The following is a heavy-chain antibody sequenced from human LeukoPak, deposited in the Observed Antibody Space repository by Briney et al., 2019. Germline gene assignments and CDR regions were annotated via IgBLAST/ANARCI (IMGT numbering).Heavy chain of an antibody. D-gene: IGHD3-22*01. V-gene: IGHV3-53*01. CDR1: GFTVSSNY. CDR2: IYSGGST. CDR3: ARVEYYYDSSGPEVSDAFDI. Sequence: GGSLRLSCAASGFTVSSNYMSWVRQAPGKGLEWVSVIYSGGSTYYADSVKGRFTISRDNSKNTLYLQMNSLRAEDTAVYYCARVEYYYDSSGPEVSDAFDIWGQGTMDTVSS. J-gene: IGHJ3*02.